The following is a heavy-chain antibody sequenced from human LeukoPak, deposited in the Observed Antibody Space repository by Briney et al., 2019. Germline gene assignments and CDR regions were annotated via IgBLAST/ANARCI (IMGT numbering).Heavy chain of an antibody. CDR3: ARRLYSGYDYGY. Sequence: KRGESLKISCKGSGYSFSSSWIGWVRQMPGKGLEWMGIIYPGDSHIRYSPSFQGQVTISADKSISTAYLQWSSLKASDTAMYYCARRLYSGYDYGYWGQGTLVTVPS. V-gene: IGHV5-51*01. J-gene: IGHJ4*02. D-gene: IGHD5-12*01. CDR1: GYSFSSSW. CDR2: IYPGDSHI.